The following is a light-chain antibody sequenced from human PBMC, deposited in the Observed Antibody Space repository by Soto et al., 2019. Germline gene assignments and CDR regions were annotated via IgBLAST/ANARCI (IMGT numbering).Light chain of an antibody. J-gene: IGKJ3*01. V-gene: IGKV3-20*01. CDR2: GAS. Sequence: EIVMTQSPATVSVSPGERATLSCRASQSVSDKLAWYQQKPGQAPRLLIYGASSRATGVPDRFSASGSGTDFTLTISRLEPEDFAVYYCQQYGRSPFTFGPGTKVDIK. CDR3: QQYGRSPFT. CDR1: QSVSDK.